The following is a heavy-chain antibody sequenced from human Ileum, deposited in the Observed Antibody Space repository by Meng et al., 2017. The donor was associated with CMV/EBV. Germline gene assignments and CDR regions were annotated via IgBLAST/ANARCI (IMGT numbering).Heavy chain of an antibody. J-gene: IGHJ5*02. D-gene: IGHD6-6*01. CDR1: GGSFGDYY. Sequence: QGEVQQWGAGLLKPSETLSLTCVVHGGSFGDYYWSWIRQPPGKGLEWIGEINHSGSTNYNPSLKSRLIISVDTSKNQFSLRLSYVTAADTAVYYCARAQTNWIPLSIAARGEFDPWGQGILVTVSS. CDR2: INHSGST. CDR3: ARAQTNWIPLSIAARGEFDP. V-gene: IGHV4-34*01.